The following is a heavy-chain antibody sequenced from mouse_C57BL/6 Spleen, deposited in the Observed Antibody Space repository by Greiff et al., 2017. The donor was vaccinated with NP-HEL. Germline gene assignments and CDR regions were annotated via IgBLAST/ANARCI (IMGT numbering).Heavy chain of an antibody. D-gene: IGHD1-1*01. J-gene: IGHJ3*01. CDR2: ISSGSSTI. V-gene: IGHV5-17*01. Sequence: EVHLVESGGGLVKPGGSLKLSCAASGFTFSDYGMHWVRQAPEKGLEWVAYISSGSSTIYYADTVKGRFTISRDNAKNTLFLQMTSLRSEDTAMYYCARDGGLLAWFAYWGQGTLVTVSA. CDR3: ARDGGLLAWFAY. CDR1: GFTFSDYG.